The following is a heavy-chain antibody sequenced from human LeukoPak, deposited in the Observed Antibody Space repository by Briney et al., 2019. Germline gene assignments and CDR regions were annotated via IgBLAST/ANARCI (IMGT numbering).Heavy chain of an antibody. D-gene: IGHD3-16*02. CDR1: GGSISSYY. Sequence: SETLSLTCTVSGGSISSYYWSWIRQPPGKGLEWIGYIYYSGSTNYNPSLKSRVTMSGDTSKNQFSLKLISLTAADTAVYYCARIYPALFDNWGQGTLVTVSS. V-gene: IGHV4-59*12. CDR3: ARIYPALFDN. CDR2: IYYSGST. J-gene: IGHJ4*02.